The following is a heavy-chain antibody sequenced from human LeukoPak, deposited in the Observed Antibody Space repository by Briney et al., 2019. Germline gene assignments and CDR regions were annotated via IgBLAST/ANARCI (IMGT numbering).Heavy chain of an antibody. Sequence: SETLSLTCAVSGYSISSGYYWGWIRQPPGKGLEWIGSIYHSGSTYYNPSLKSRVTISVDTSKNQFSLKLSSVTAADTAAYYCARDLTMIVVVMGYFDYWGQGTLVTVSS. CDR3: ARDLTMIVVVMGYFDY. J-gene: IGHJ4*02. V-gene: IGHV4-38-2*02. D-gene: IGHD3-22*01. CDR1: GYSISSGYY. CDR2: IYHSGST.